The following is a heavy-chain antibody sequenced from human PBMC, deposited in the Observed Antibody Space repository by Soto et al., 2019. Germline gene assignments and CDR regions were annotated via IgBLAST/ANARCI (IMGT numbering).Heavy chain of an antibody. V-gene: IGHV1-18*01. J-gene: IGHJ5*02. CDR1: GYTFTSYG. D-gene: IGHD3-9*01. CDR3: GRDGFEGVDWFDP. CDR2: ISAYNGNT. Sequence: ASVNVSFKASGYTFTSYGISWVRQAPGQGLEWMGLISAYNGNTNYAQKLQVRVTVNTDTSTSTAYIEQRSLRSDDTDVYYLGRDGFEGVDWFDPWGQGTLVTVSS.